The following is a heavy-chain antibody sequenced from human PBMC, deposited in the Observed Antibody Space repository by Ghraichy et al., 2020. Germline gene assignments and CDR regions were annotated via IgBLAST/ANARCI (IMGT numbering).Heavy chain of an antibody. J-gene: IGHJ1*01. CDR1: GGSISSYY. V-gene: IGHV4-59*08. Sequence: SKTLSLTCTVSGGSISSYYWSWIRQPPGKGLEWIGYIYYSGSTNYNPSLKSRVTISVDTSKNQFSLKLSSVTAADTAVYYCASILLSAEYFQHWGQGTLVTVSS. D-gene: IGHD2-8*02. CDR3: ASILLSAEYFQH. CDR2: IYYSGST.